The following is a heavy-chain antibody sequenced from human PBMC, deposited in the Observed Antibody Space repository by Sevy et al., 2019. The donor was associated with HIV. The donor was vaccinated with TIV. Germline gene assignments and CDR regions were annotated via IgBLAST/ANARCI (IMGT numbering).Heavy chain of an antibody. CDR1: GGSISNSDSY. CDR3: ASKRGYNDGPFDY. V-gene: IGHV4-30-4*02. D-gene: IGHD5-12*01. Sequence: SETLSLTCTVSGGSISNSDSYWSWIRQPPGKGLEWIGYIHYSGGTYYNPFLKSRVAMSVDTSAKQFSLKLTFMTEADTAVYYCASKRGYNDGPFDYWGQGTLVTVSS. J-gene: IGHJ4*02. CDR2: IHYSGGT.